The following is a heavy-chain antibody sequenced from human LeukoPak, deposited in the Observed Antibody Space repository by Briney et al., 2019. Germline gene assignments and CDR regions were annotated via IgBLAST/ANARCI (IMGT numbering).Heavy chain of an antibody. J-gene: IGHJ4*02. CDR3: ARDDFGSSLGIDF. CDR2: VYYSGNT. D-gene: IGHD6-6*01. V-gene: IGHV4-39*07. CDR1: GVSISSTNNY. Sequence: SETLSLTCTVSGVSISSTNNYWGWLRQPPGRGLESIGSVYYSGNTYYNPSLKTRVTISVDTSKNQFSLKLSSVTAADTAVYYCARDDFGSSLGIDFWGQGALVTVSS.